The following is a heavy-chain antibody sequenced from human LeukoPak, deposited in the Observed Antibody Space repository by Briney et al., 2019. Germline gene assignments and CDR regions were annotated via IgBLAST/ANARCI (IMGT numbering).Heavy chain of an antibody. V-gene: IGHV3-74*01. CDR3: ARVTTTVDY. CDR1: GFTFSSYW. D-gene: IGHD1-14*01. Sequence: AGGSLRLSCAASGFTFSSYWMHWVRQAPGMGLVWVSSINSDGSGTSYADSVKGRFTISRDNAKNTLYLQMNSLRAEDTAVYYCARVTTTVDYWGQGTLVTVSS. CDR2: INSDGSGT. J-gene: IGHJ4*02.